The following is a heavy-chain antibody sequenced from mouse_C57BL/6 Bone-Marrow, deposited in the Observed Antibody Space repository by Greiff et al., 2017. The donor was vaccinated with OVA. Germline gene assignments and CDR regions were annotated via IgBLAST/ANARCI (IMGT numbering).Heavy chain of an antibody. J-gene: IGHJ3*01. CDR1: GYSITSGYY. V-gene: IGHV3-6*01. CDR3: ARDDGYYPAWFAY. D-gene: IGHD2-3*01. Sequence: EVQLQESGPGLVKPSQSLSLTCSVTGYSITSGYYWHWIRQFPGNKLEWMGYISYDGSNNYNPSLKNRISITRDTSKNQFFLKLNSVTTEDTATYYCARDDGYYPAWFAYWGQGTLVTVSA. CDR2: ISYDGSN.